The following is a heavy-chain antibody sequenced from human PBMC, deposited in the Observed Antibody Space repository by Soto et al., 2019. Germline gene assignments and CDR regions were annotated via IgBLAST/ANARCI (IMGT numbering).Heavy chain of an antibody. Sequence: GGSPRLSCAASGFIFSTYSISWVRQAPGKGLEWVSYISHSSNTIYYGDSVRGRFTISRDNDKNSLYLQMSSLRAEDTATYYCARDLSSAGSGLPTRYYHYMDVWGKGTAVTVSS. V-gene: IGHV3-48*01. D-gene: IGHD3-10*01. CDR2: ISHSSNTI. CDR1: GFIFSTYS. CDR3: ARDLSSAGSGLPTRYYHYMDV. J-gene: IGHJ6*03.